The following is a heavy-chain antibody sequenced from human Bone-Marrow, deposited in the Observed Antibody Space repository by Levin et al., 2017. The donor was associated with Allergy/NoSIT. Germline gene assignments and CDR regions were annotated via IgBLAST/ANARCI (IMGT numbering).Heavy chain of an antibody. CDR1: GGSISSYY. V-gene: IGHV4-59*01. CDR3: ARGKGCGSSSSSDPYYYYMDV. D-gene: IGHD6-6*01. Sequence: KTSETLSLTCTVSGGSISSYYWSWIRQPPGKGLEWIGYIYYSGSTNYNPSLKSRVTISVDTSKNQFSLKLSSVTAADTAVYYCARGKGCGSSSSSDPYYYYMDVWGKGTTVTVSS. J-gene: IGHJ6*03. CDR2: IYYSGST.